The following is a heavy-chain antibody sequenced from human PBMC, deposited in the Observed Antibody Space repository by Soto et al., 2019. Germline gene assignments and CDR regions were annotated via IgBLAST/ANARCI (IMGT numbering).Heavy chain of an antibody. V-gene: IGHV1-69*12. CDR3: ARREEYSSSWYSYYGMDV. CDR1: GGTFSSYA. J-gene: IGHJ6*02. Sequence: QVQLVQSGAEVKKPGSSVKVSCKASGGTFSSYAISWVRQAPGQGLEWMGGIIPIFGTANYAQKFQGRVTITADESTSTAYMELSSLRSEDTAVYYCARREEYSSSWYSYYGMDVWGQGTTVTVSS. D-gene: IGHD6-6*01. CDR2: IIPIFGTA.